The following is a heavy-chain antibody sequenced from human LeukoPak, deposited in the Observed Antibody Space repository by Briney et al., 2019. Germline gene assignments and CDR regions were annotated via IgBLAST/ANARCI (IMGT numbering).Heavy chain of an antibody. CDR2: IYSGGST. Sequence: GGSLRLSCAASRFTVSSNYMTWVRQAAGKGLEWVSVIYSGGSTYYADSVKGRFTISRDNSKNTLYLQMNSLTAEDTALYYCAREWDGAFDYWGQGTLVTVSS. V-gene: IGHV3-66*01. D-gene: IGHD1-26*01. CDR3: AREWDGAFDY. J-gene: IGHJ4*02. CDR1: RFTVSSNY.